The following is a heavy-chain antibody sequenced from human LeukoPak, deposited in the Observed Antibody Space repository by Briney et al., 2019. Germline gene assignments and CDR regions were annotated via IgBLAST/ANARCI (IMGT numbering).Heavy chain of an antibody. D-gene: IGHD3-9*01. CDR1: GYTFTGYY. Sequence: ASVKVSCKASGYTFTGYYMHWVRQAPGQGLEWMGWINPNSGGTNYAQKFQGRVTMTRDTSISTAYMELSRLRSDDTAVYYCARRSRYYDILTGYYEVYYFDYWGQGTLVTVSS. J-gene: IGHJ4*02. CDR2: INPNSGGT. CDR3: ARRSRYYDILTGYYEVYYFDY. V-gene: IGHV1-2*02.